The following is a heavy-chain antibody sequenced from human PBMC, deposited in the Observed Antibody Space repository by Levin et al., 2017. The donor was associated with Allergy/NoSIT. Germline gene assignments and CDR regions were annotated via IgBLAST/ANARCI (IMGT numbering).Heavy chain of an antibody. CDR3: ARGPESFTDYAFDV. J-gene: IGHJ3*01. Sequence: LSLTCAASGFPVSRNYMSWVRQAPGKGLEWVSVIYSGDTTYYADSVKGRFTISRDSSKNTLYLQMNSLRAEDTAVYYCARGPESFTDYAFDVWGQGTMVTVSS. V-gene: IGHV3-53*01. CDR1: GFPVSRNY. D-gene: IGHD1-14*01. CDR2: IYSGDTT.